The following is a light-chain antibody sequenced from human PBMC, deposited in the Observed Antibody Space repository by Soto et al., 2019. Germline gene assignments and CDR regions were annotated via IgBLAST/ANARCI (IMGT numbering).Light chain of an antibody. V-gene: IGKV1-5*03. Sequence: DIQMTQFPSTLSASVGDRVTITCRASQSINNWLAWYLQKPGKAPRLLIHEASSLQSGVPSRFSGSGSETEFTLTISGLQPDDFATYYCQQYHRYPITFGQGTKVEVK. CDR2: EAS. J-gene: IGKJ1*01. CDR3: QQYHRYPIT. CDR1: QSINNW.